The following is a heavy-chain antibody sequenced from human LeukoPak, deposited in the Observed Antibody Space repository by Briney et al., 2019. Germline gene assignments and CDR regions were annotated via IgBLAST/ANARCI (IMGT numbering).Heavy chain of an antibody. Sequence: SGGSLRLSCAASGFTFSDYYMSWIRQAPGKGLEWVSYISSSGSTIYYADSVKGRFTISRDNAENSLYLQMNSLRAEDTAVYYCARALWFGELLFAFDYWGQGTLVTVSS. D-gene: IGHD3-10*01. CDR3: ARALWFGELLFAFDY. CDR1: GFTFSDYY. V-gene: IGHV3-11*01. CDR2: ISSSGSTI. J-gene: IGHJ4*02.